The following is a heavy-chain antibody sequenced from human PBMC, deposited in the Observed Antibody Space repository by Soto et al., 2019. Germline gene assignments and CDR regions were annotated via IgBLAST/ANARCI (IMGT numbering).Heavy chain of an antibody. CDR1: GYSFTTYW. CDR2: IYPGDSDA. D-gene: IGHD2-15*01. J-gene: IGHJ4*02. Sequence: EVQLVQSGAEVKKPGESLKISCKGSGYSFTTYWIGWVRQMPGKGLEWMGIIYPGDSDARYSPSFQGQVTISADKSINTAYLQWRSLKASYTALYYCARQREAYCSIGRCPFDYWGQGSLVTVSS. CDR3: ARQREAYCSIGRCPFDY. V-gene: IGHV5-51*01.